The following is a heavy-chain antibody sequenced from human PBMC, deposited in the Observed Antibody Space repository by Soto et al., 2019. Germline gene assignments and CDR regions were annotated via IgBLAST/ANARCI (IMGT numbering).Heavy chain of an antibody. CDR3: ATGGDMAAAGKPLDY. CDR2: IYHSGST. CDR1: GGSISSSNW. J-gene: IGHJ4*02. D-gene: IGHD6-13*01. V-gene: IGHV4-4*02. Sequence: PSETLSLTCAVSGGSISSSNWWSWVRQPPGKGLEWIGEIYHSGSTNYNPSLKSRVTISVDKSKNQFSLKLSSVTAADTAVYYCATGGDMAAAGKPLDYWGQGTLVTVSS.